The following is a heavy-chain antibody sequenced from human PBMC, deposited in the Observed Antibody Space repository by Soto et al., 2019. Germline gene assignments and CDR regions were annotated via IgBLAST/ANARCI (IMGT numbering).Heavy chain of an antibody. V-gene: IGHV4-61*01. Sequence: SETLSLTCTVSGGSVNSGHYYWNWIRQSPGKGLEWIGYIYYSGSTNYNSSLKSRLSISIDTSRNQFSLKLTSVTAADTAVYYCARAVYCTTANCWDDLHYYNIDVWGQGTAVTVSS. CDR3: ARAVYCTTANCWDDLHYYNIDV. CDR2: IYYSGST. CDR1: GGSVNSGHYY. J-gene: IGHJ6*02. D-gene: IGHD2-2*01.